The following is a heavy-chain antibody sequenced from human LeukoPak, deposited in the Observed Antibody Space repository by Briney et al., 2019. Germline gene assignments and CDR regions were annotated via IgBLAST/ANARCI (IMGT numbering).Heavy chain of an antibody. CDR2: ISGSDDTT. CDR3: AREVGTPQAFDI. D-gene: IGHD1-26*01. J-gene: IGHJ3*02. Sequence: GGSLRLSCAASGFTFSSSGMSWVRQAPGKGLEWVSSISGSDDTTYYAESVKGRFTISRDNSKNSLYLQMNSLKAEDTAIYYCAREVGTPQAFDIWGQGTMVTVSS. CDR1: GFTFSSSG. V-gene: IGHV3-23*01.